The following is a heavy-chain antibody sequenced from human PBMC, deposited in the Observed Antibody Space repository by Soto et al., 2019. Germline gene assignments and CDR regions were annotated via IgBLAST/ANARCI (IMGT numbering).Heavy chain of an antibody. J-gene: IGHJ4*02. CDR3: ARVRKDFWSGYWDVFAY. V-gene: IGHV4-34*01. CDR1: GGSFSGYY. CDR2: INHSGST. D-gene: IGHD3-3*01. Sequence: SETLSLTCAVYGGSFSGYYWSWIRQPPGKGLEWIGEINHSGSTNYNPSLKSRVTISVDTSKNQFSLKLSSVTAADTAVYYCARVRKDFWSGYWDVFAYWGQGTLVTVPS.